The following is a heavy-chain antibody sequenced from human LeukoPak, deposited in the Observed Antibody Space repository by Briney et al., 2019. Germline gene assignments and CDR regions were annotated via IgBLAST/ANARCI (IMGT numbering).Heavy chain of an antibody. CDR1: GFTVSTNY. V-gene: IGHV3-66*01. CDR2: IYSGGST. Sequence: GGSLRLSCAASGFTVSTNYMSWVRQAPGKGLEWVSVIYSGGSTYYADSVKGRFTISRDNAKNSLYLQMNSLRAEDTAVYYCAGELRFLEWLPDYWGQGTLVTVSS. D-gene: IGHD3-3*01. J-gene: IGHJ4*02. CDR3: AGELRFLEWLPDY.